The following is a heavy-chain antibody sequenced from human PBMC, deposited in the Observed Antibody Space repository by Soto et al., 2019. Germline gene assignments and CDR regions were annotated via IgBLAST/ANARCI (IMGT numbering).Heavy chain of an antibody. CDR2: INAGNGNT. Sequence: ASVKVSCKASGYTFTSYAMHWVRQAPGQRLEWMGWINAGNGNTKYSQKFQGRVTITRDTSASTAYMGLSSLRSEDTAVYYCARSFWSGYSNWFDPWGQGTLVTVSS. CDR3: ARSFWSGYSNWFDP. CDR1: GYTFTSYA. J-gene: IGHJ5*02. D-gene: IGHD3-3*01. V-gene: IGHV1-3*01.